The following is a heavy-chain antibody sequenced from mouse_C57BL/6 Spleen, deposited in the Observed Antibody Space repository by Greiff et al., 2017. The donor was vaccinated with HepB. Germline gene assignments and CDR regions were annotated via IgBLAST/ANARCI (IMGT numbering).Heavy chain of an antibody. J-gene: IGHJ1*03. CDR2: IDPSDSYT. Sequence: QVQLQQPGAELVKPGASVKLSCKASGYTFTSYWMQWVKQRPGQGLEWIGEIDPSDSYTNYNQKFKGKATLTVDTSSSTAYMQLSSLTAEDSAVYYCARKVWYFGVWGTGTTVTVSS. CDR1: GYTFTSYW. V-gene: IGHV1-50*01. CDR3: ARKVWYFGV.